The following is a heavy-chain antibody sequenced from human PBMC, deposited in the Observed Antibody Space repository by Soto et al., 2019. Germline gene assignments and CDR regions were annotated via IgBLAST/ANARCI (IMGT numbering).Heavy chain of an antibody. J-gene: IGHJ5*02. D-gene: IGHD4-17*01. V-gene: IGHV3-23*01. CDR1: GFTFSSYA. CDR2: ISGSGGST. CDR3: AKNDTATTGFDP. Sequence: GSLRLSCAASGFTFSSYAMSWVRQAPGKGLEWVSAISGSGGSTYYANSVKGRFTISRDNSKTTLYRQMNSRRAEDTPVFYCAKNDTATTGFDPRAQEAALPVSS.